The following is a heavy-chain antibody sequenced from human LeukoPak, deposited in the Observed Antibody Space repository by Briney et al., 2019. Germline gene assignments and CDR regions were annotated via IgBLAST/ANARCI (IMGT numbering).Heavy chain of an antibody. CDR1: GFGFSSYA. D-gene: IGHD3-16*01. V-gene: IGHV3-30*02. J-gene: IGHJ3*01. CDR3: AKVRLLGALDDAFDV. CDR2: IRHDGSHH. Sequence: GGSLRLSCAASGFGFSSYAMHWVRQAPGMGLEWVAFIRHDGSHHYHGDSVKGRFTISRDNSKNTLYLEMTSLRPEDTAVYYCAKVRLLGALDDAFDVWGQGTMVTV.